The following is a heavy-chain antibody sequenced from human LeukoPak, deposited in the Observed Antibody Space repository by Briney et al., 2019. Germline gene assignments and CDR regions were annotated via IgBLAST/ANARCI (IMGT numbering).Heavy chain of an antibody. CDR1: GFTFSYHW. CDR2: ISGSGGST. Sequence: GGSLRLSCAASGFTFSYHWIAWVRQAPGKGLEWVSGISGSGGSTYYADSVKGRFTISRDNSKNKLYLQMNSLRAEDTAVYYCAKESLRVVPSATFDYWGQGTLVTVSS. J-gene: IGHJ4*02. D-gene: IGHD2-2*01. CDR3: AKESLRVVPSATFDY. V-gene: IGHV3-23*01.